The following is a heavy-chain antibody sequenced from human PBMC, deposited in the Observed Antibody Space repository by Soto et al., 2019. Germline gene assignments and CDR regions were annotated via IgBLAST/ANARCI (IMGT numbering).Heavy chain of an antibody. J-gene: IGHJ4*02. D-gene: IGHD3-22*01. CDR3: ARTGMRYYDSSGYSGYFDY. CDR2: IKQDGSEK. CDR1: GFTFSSYW. Sequence: GGSLRLSCAASGFTFSSYWMSWVRQAPGKGLEWVANIKQDGSEKYCVDSVKGRFTISRDNAKNSLYLQMNSLRAEDTAVYYCARTGMRYYDSSGYSGYFDYWGQGTLVTVSS. V-gene: IGHV3-7*01.